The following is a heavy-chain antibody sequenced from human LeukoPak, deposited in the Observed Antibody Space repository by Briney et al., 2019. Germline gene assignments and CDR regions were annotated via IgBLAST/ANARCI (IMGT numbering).Heavy chain of an antibody. D-gene: IGHD4-23*01. J-gene: IGHJ4*02. Sequence: SETLSLTCGVSGYSISSGDYWGWIRPTPGKGLEWIGSIYHTGSTHHNPPLESRVTRSVDTSKNHFSLKLSSVTAADTAVYYCARDYGGRFDYWGQGILVTVSS. V-gene: IGHV4-38-2*02. CDR3: ARDYGGRFDY. CDR1: GYSISSGDY. CDR2: IYHTGST.